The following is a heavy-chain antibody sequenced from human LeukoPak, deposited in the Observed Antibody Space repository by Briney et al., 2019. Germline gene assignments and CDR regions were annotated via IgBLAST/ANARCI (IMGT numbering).Heavy chain of an antibody. J-gene: IGHJ4*02. Sequence: GRSLRLSCAASGFTFDDYAMHWVRQAPGKGLEWVSGISWNSGDIGYADFVKGRFTISRVNAKNSLYLQMNSLRAEDTALYYCAKAKGSRPPFDYWGQGTLVTVSS. D-gene: IGHD2-15*01. CDR1: GFTFDDYA. CDR3: AKAKGSRPPFDY. V-gene: IGHV3-9*01. CDR2: ISWNSGDI.